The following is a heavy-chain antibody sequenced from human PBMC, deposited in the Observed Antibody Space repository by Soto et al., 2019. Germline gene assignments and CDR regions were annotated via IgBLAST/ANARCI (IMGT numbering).Heavy chain of an antibody. D-gene: IGHD5-18*01. Sequence: QVQLQQWGAGLLKPSETLSLTCAVYGGSFSGYYWSWIRQPPGKGLEWIGEINHSGSTNYTPSLNAPGIKSVDTSKNQFSVKLGSVTAADTAVDYCERGRGYSYGHRVYWYFDLWGRGTLVTVSS. CDR2: INHSGST. CDR1: GGSFSGYY. J-gene: IGHJ2*01. V-gene: IGHV4-34*01. CDR3: ERGRGYSYGHRVYWYFDL.